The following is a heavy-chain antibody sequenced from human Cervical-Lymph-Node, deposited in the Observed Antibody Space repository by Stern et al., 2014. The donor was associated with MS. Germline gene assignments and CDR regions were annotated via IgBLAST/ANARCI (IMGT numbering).Heavy chain of an antibody. CDR2: INPSGDST. CDR1: GYTFTSSS. Sequence: VQLVQSGPEVKKTGTSVKLSCKATGYTFTSSSMHWVRQAPGQGLEWMGIINPSGDSTTYAPKFQGRVTMTRDTSSSTVYMELSSLGSEDTAVYYCARGQRYFDYWGQGTLVTVSS. J-gene: IGHJ4*02. CDR3: ARGQRYFDY. V-gene: IGHV1-46*01.